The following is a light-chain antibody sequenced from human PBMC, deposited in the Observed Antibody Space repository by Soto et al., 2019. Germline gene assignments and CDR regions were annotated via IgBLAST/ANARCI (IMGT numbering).Light chain of an antibody. V-gene: IGKV3-11*01. J-gene: IGKJ4*01. CDR1: QSVGSY. CDR3: QQRSNWPLT. Sequence: IVLTQAPATLSLSPGETATLPCRASQSVGSYLGWYQQKPGQAPRLLIYDASNRATGIPARFSGSGSGTDFILTISSLEPEDFAVYYCQQRSNWPLTFGGGTKVDIK. CDR2: DAS.